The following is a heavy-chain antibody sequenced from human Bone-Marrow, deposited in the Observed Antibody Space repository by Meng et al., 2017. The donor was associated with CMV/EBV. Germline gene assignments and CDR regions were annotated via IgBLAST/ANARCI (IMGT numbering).Heavy chain of an antibody. D-gene: IGHD3-3*01. J-gene: IGHJ6*02. CDR3: ARGGRGRNTIFGVVITRGNYYYGMDV. Sequence: GSLRLSCAVYGGSFSGYYWSWIRQPPGKGLEWIGEINHSGSTNYNPSLKSRVTRSVDTSKNQVSLKVSSVTAADTAVYYCARGGRGRNTIFGVVITRGNYYYGMDVWGQGNTVTVSS. V-gene: IGHV4-34*01. CDR1: GGSFSGYY. CDR2: INHSGST.